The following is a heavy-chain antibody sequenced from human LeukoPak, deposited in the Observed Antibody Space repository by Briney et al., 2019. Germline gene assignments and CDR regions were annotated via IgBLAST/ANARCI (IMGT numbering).Heavy chain of an antibody. CDR2: IWSDGSKK. D-gene: IGHD3-22*01. Sequence: PGGSLRLSCAASGFTFSTYSMKWVRQAPGKGLEWVAVIWSDGSKKYYADSVKGRFTVSRDDSKSTLYLQMNSLRVEDTALYFCARDDDTSSHYSRFDYWGQGTLVTVSS. CDR3: ARDDDTSSHYSRFDY. J-gene: IGHJ4*02. CDR1: GFTFSTYS. V-gene: IGHV3-33*08.